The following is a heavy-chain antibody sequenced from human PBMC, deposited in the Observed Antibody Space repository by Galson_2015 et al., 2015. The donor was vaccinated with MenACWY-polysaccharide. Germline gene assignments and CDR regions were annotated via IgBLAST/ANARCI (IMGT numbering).Heavy chain of an antibody. D-gene: IGHD3-3*01. Sequence: SLRLSFAAAGLPYRGPCLTWLGQAPGKGLEWVDSIKHGGTEIYYVDSLEGRFTVSRDNAKNSLYLQMNSLRDEDTAVYYCARARSWSGYFAFDFWGQGTMVTVSS. CDR1: GLPYRGPC. CDR2: IKHGGTEI. CDR3: ARARSWSGYFAFDF. V-gene: IGHV3-7*01. J-gene: IGHJ3*01.